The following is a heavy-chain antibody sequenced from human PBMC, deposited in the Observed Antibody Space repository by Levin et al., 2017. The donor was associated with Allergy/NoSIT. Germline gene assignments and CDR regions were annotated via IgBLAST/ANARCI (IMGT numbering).Heavy chain of an antibody. J-gene: IGHJ4*02. CDR1: GFTFSSFG. D-gene: IGHD7-27*01. CDR3: ARDRLGTGTYLDY. Sequence: GESLKISCTASGFTFSSFGMHWVRQPPGKGLEWVSLIWYDGTGKSYADSVKGRFTISRDNAKNMVYLQMSSLRAEDTALYYCARDRLGTGTYLDYWGQGALVTVSS. CDR2: IWYDGTGK. V-gene: IGHV3-33*01.